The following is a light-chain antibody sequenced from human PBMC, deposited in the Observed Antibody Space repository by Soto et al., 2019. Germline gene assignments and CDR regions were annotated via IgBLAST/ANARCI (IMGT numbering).Light chain of an antibody. CDR1: SSNIGAGYD. CDR3: QSYDSSLSGFV. J-gene: IGLJ1*01. CDR2: ANT. Sequence: QSVLTQPPSVPGAPGQRVTISCTGSSSNIGAGYDVHWYQQLPGTAPKLLIFANTNRPSGVPVRFSGSRSVTSASLAITGLQADDEADYYCQSYDSSLSGFVFGIGTKLTVL. V-gene: IGLV1-40*01.